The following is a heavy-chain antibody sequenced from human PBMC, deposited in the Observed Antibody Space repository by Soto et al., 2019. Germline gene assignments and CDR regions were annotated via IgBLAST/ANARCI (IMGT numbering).Heavy chain of an antibody. D-gene: IGHD3-10*01. CDR2: IHHSGST. Sequence: SETLSLTCAVSGGSINTYYWSWVRQPPGKGLEWIGNIHHSGSTNYNPSLKSRVTILVDTSKNQFSLRLSSVTAADTAVYFCARENYGSGSYYNRGFFDSWGQGTLVTVSS. CDR1: GGSINTYY. J-gene: IGHJ4*02. V-gene: IGHV4-59*01. CDR3: ARENYGSGSYYNRGFFDS.